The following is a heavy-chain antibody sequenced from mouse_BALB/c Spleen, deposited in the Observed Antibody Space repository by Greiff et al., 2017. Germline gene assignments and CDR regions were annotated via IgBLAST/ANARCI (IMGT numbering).Heavy chain of an antibody. J-gene: IGHJ3*01. CDR1: GFTFSSFG. CDR2: ISSGSSTI. CDR3: ASGTGTGAY. D-gene: IGHD4-1*01. V-gene: IGHV5-17*02. Sequence: EVHLVESGGGLVQPGGSRKLSCAASGFTFSSFGMHWVRQAPEKGLEWVAYISSGSSTIYYAATVKGRFTISRDNPKNTLFLQMTSLRSEDTAMYYCASGTGTGAYWGQGTLVTVSA.